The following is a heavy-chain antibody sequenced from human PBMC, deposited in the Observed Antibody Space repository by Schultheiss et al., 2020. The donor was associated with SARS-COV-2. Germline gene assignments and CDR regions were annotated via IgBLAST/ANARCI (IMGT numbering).Heavy chain of an antibody. J-gene: IGHJ4*02. CDR1: GGSISSSRYY. D-gene: IGHD3-22*01. CDR2: IYYSVST. Sequence: SETLSLTCTVSGGSISSSRYYWGWIRQPPGKGLEWIGSIYYSVSTYYNPSLKSRVTISVDTSKNQFSLKLSSVTAADTAVYYCARHPDYYYDSSGDYYPSNWGQGTLVTVSS. V-gene: IGHV4-39*01. CDR3: ARHPDYYYDSSGDYYPSN.